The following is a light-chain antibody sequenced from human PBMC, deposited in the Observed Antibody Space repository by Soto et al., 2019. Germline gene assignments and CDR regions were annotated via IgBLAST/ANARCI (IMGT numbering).Light chain of an antibody. Sequence: EIVLTQSPATLSLSPGERATLSCRASQSVSSYLAWYQQKPGQAPRLLIYDASNRATGIPARFSGSGSGTDFTRTISSLEPEDFAVYYCQQRSYWLITFGQGTRLEIK. CDR3: QQRSYWLIT. V-gene: IGKV3-11*01. CDR1: QSVSSY. CDR2: DAS. J-gene: IGKJ5*01.